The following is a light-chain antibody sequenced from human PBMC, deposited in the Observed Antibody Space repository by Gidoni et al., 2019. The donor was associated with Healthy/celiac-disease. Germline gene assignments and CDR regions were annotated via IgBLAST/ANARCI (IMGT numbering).Light chain of an antibody. V-gene: IGKV1-33*01. J-gene: IGKJ3*01. CDR3: QQYDNLPFT. CDR2: DAS. Sequence: DIQMTQSPSSLSASVGDRVTITCQASQDISNYLNWYQQKPGKAPKLLIYDASNLETGVPSRFSGSGSGTDFTFTIISLQPADIATYYCQQYDNLPFTFGPGTKVDIK. CDR1: QDISNY.